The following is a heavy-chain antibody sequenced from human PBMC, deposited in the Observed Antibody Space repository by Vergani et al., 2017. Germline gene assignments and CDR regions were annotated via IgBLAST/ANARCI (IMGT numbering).Heavy chain of an antibody. CDR2: IKQDGSAK. V-gene: IGHV3-7*03. CDR1: GFTFSSHW. Sequence: EVQLVESGGGLVQPGGSLRLFCAASGFTFSSHWMSWVRQAPGKGLEWVANIKQDGSAKYYVDSVKGRFTISRDNAKNSMYLQMNSLRGEDTAVYYCARVVSDAFDIWGQGTMVTVSS. J-gene: IGHJ3*02. CDR3: ARVVSDAFDI. D-gene: IGHD2-2*01.